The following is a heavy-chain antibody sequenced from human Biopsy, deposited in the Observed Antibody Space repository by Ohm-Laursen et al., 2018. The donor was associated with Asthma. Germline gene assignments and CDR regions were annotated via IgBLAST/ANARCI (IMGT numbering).Heavy chain of an antibody. CDR2: ISSSSSYI. CDR3: ARDGTDMNEAMPKDY. Sequence: SLRLSCSASGFTFSSYSMNWVRQAPGKGLEWVSSISSSSSYIYYADSVRGRFTISRDNAKNSLYLQMNSLRAEDTAVYYSARDGTDMNEAMPKDYWGQGTLVTVSS. V-gene: IGHV3-21*01. CDR1: GFTFSSYS. J-gene: IGHJ4*02. D-gene: IGHD2-2*01.